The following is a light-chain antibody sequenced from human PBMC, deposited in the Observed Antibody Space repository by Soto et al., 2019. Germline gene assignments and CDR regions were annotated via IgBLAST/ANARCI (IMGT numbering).Light chain of an antibody. Sequence: ENVLTQSTGTRSLSPGERATLSCRASQSISSSSLAWYQQKRGQAPRLLIHDASSRATGIPDRFSGSGSGTDFTLTISRLEPEDFAVYYCQQYGGSPRTFGQGTKVEVK. CDR2: DAS. CDR3: QQYGGSPRT. V-gene: IGKV3-20*01. J-gene: IGKJ1*01. CDR1: QSISSSS.